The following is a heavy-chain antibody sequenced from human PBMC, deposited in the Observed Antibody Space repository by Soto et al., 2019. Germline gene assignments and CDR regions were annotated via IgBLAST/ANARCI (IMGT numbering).Heavy chain of an antibody. CDR1: GGTFSSYA. Sequence: QVQLVQSGAEVKKPGSSVKVSCKASGGTFSSYAISWVRQAPGQGLEWMGGIIPIFGTANYAQKFQGRVTITADESTSTAYMXXSXLXXEDTAVYYCARAYDGVAAAGSRRRMPLDNYYGMDVWGQGTTVTVSS. CDR2: IIPIFGTA. CDR3: ARAYDGVAAAGSRRRMPLDNYYGMDV. J-gene: IGHJ6*02. V-gene: IGHV1-69*12. D-gene: IGHD6-13*01.